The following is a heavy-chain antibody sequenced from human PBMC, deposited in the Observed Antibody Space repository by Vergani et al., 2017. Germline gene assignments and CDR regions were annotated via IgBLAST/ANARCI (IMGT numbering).Heavy chain of an antibody. J-gene: IGHJ4*02. CDR1: GYSISSGSY. CDR2: IFQSGTT. CDR3: ARHNLWADSQTGIDC. Sequence: QVQLQESGPGLVKPSETLSLTCAVSGYSISSGSYWAWIRQPPGKGLEWSGSIFQSGTTHYNPSIESLVSISVDTSRNQFSLRLSSVTAADTAVYYCARHNLWADSQTGIDCWVLGTLVIVSS. V-gene: IGHV4-38-2*01. D-gene: IGHD7-27*01.